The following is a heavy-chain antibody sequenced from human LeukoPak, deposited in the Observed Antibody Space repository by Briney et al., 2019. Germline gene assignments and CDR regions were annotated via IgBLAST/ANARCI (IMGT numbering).Heavy chain of an antibody. CDR3: AKDIADNYYDSSGYPSG. Sequence: PGGSLRLSCAASGFTFSSYSMNWVRQAPGKGLEWVSLISGDGGSTYYADSVKGRFTISRDNSKNSLYLQMNSLRTEDTALYYCAKDIADNYYDSSGYPSGWGQGTLVTVSS. J-gene: IGHJ4*02. CDR2: ISGDGGST. CDR1: GFTFSSYS. D-gene: IGHD3-22*01. V-gene: IGHV3-43*02.